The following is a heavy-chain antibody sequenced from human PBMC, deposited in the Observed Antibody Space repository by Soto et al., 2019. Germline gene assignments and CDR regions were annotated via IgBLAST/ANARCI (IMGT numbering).Heavy chain of an antibody. CDR3: ARDLGYCSSTSCYDTDSTLNY. V-gene: IGHV1-69*04. Sequence: GAPVKVSCKASWGTFRRYSFSWVRPAPGQGLEWMGRIIPILGIANYAQKFQGRVTITADKSTSTAYMELSSLRSEDTAVYYCARDLGYCSSTSCYDTDSTLNYWGQGTLVTV. D-gene: IGHD2-2*03. CDR1: WGTFRRYS. J-gene: IGHJ4*02. CDR2: IIPILGIA.